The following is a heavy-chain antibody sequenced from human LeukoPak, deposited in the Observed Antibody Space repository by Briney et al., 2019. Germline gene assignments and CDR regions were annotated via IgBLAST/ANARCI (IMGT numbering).Heavy chain of an antibody. Sequence: GGSLRLSCAASGFTFSDYYMSWIRQAPGKGLEWVSYISSSGSTIYYADSVKGRFTISRDNAKNSLYLQMNSLRAEDTAVYYCARDKGFLEWFERYGMDVWGQGTTVTVSS. CDR3: ARDKGFLEWFERYGMDV. CDR2: ISSSGSTI. D-gene: IGHD3-3*01. CDR1: GFTFSDYY. V-gene: IGHV3-11*04. J-gene: IGHJ6*02.